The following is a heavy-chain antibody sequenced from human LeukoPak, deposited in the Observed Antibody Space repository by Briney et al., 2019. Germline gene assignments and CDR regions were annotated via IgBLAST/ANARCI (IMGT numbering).Heavy chain of an antibody. D-gene: IGHD6-19*01. CDR2: INHSGST. CDR3: ARRYSSGWPFDY. J-gene: IGHJ4*02. CDR1: GGSFSGYY. V-gene: IGHV4-34*01. Sequence: SETLSLTCAVYGGSFSGYYWSWIRQPPGKGLEWIGEINHSGSTNYNLSLKSRVTISVDTSKNQFSLKLSSVTAADMAVYYCARRYSSGWPFDYWGQGTLVTVSS.